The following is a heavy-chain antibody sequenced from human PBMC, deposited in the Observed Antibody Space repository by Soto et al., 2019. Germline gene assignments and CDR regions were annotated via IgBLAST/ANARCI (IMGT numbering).Heavy chain of an antibody. CDR1: GFTFSSFA. J-gene: IGHJ3*01. CDR2: ISYDGNTD. CDR3: ARGRGEGIHDDGVHAFDV. Sequence: QVQLVESGGGVDQPGKSLRLSCAASGFTFSSFAMHWVRQAPGKGLEWVAVISYDGNTDHYADSVMGRFTVSRDNSKNTLYLQMNSLRTEDTAVYYCARGRGEGIHDDGVHAFDVWGKGTMVTVSS. D-gene: IGHD3-16*01. V-gene: IGHV3-30-3*01.